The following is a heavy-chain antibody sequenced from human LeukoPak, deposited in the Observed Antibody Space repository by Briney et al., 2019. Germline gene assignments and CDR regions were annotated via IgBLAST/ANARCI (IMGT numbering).Heavy chain of an antibody. Sequence: GGSLRLSCAASGFTVSSKYMSWVRQAPGKGMEWVSVIYSGGSTHYADSVKGRFTISRDNSKNTLYLKMNSLRAEDTAVYYCARGGARANSAIDRYYYYGMDVWGQGTTVTVSS. J-gene: IGHJ6*02. D-gene: IGHD4/OR15-4a*01. V-gene: IGHV3-53*01. CDR1: GFTVSSKY. CDR3: ARGGARANSAIDRYYYYGMDV. CDR2: IYSGGST.